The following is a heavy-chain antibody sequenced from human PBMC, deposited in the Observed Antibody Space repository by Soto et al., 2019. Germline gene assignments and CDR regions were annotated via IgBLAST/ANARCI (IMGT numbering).Heavy chain of an antibody. V-gene: IGHV6-1*01. J-gene: IGHJ4*02. CDR1: GDSVSGNSAA. D-gene: IGHD3-16*01. Sequence: SQTLSLTCAISGDSVSGNSAAWNWIRQSPSRGLEWLGRTYYRSKWYNDYSVSVKSRITVTPDTSKNQFSLHLKSVTPEDTAVYYSGREFPYYESSDSYFDYWGQGTLVTVSS. CDR2: TYYRSKWYN. CDR3: GREFPYYESSDSYFDY.